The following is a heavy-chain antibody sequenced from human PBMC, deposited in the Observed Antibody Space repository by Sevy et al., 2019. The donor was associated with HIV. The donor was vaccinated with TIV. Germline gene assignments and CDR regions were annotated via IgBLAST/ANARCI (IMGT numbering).Heavy chain of an antibody. V-gene: IGHV3-30*18. Sequence: QPGGSLRLSCAAFGFTFSGFGMHWVRQAPGKGLEWVALISYDGSNKYYADSVKGRFTISRDKSKNTLYLQMNSLRGEDTAVYYCAKDQGAHYYYGMDVWGQGTTVTVSS. J-gene: IGHJ6*02. CDR2: ISYDGSNK. CDR1: GFTFSGFG. CDR3: AKDQGAHYYYGMDV.